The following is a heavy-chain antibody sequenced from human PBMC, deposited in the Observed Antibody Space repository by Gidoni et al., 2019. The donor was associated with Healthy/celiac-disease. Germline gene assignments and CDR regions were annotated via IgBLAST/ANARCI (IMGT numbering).Heavy chain of an antibody. CDR1: GYTFTSYG. V-gene: IGHV1-18*01. CDR2: ISAYNGNT. J-gene: IGHJ6*02. Sequence: QVQLVQSGAEVKKPGASVKVSCKASGYTFTSYGISWVRQAPGQGLEWMGWISAYNGNTNYAQKLQGRVTMTTDTSTSTAYMELRSLRSDDTAVYYCARDGSFGPSGPPLYYYYYGMDVWGQGTTVTVSS. CDR3: ARDGSFGPSGPPLYYYYYGMDV. D-gene: IGHD3-10*01.